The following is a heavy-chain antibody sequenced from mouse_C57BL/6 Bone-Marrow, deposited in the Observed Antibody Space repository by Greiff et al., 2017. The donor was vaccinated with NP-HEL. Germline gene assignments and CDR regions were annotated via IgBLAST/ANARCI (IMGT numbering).Heavy chain of an antibody. D-gene: IGHD1-1*01. CDR2: IYPGSGST. CDR3: ARGARALYGTRYFDY. V-gene: IGHV1-55*01. CDR1: GYTFTSYW. Sequence: VQLQQPGAELVKPGASVKMSCKASGYTFTSYWITWVKQRPGQGLEWIGDIYPGSGSTNYNEKFKSKATLTVDTSSSTAYMQLSSLTSEDSAVYYCARGARALYGTRYFDYWGQGTTLTVSS. J-gene: IGHJ2*01.